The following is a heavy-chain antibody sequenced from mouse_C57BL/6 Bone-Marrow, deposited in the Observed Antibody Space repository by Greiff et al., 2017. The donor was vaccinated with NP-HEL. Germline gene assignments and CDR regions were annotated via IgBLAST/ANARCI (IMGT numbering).Heavy chain of an antibody. Sequence: QVQLQQPGAELVKPGASVKMSCKASGYTFTSYWITWVKQRPGQGLEWIGDIYPGSGSTNYNEKFKSKATLTVDTSSSTAYMQLRSLTSEDSAVYYCARSPAELRLRYYYAMDYWGQGTSVTVSS. J-gene: IGHJ4*01. CDR3: ARSPAELRLRYYYAMDY. V-gene: IGHV1-55*01. D-gene: IGHD3-2*02. CDR2: IYPGSGST. CDR1: GYTFTSYW.